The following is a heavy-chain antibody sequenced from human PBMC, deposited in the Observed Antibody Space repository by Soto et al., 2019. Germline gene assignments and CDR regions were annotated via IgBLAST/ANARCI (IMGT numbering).Heavy chain of an antibody. CDR2: IRQDGSEK. D-gene: IGHD3-10*01. Sequence: HPGGSLRLSCTASGFTFSSYWMSWVRQAPGKGLECVANIRQDGSEKYYVDSVKGRFTISRDNAKNSLYLQMNSLRAEDTAVYYCAKDMRGYYYGSGCYYWSHYYYGMDVWGQGTTVIVSS. V-gene: IGHV3-7*03. CDR3: AKDMRGYYYGSGCYYWSHYYYGMDV. J-gene: IGHJ6*02. CDR1: GFTFSSYW.